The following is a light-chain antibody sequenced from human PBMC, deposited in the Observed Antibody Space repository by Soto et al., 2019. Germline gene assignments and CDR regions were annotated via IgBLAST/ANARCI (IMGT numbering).Light chain of an antibody. CDR2: DPS. J-gene: IGKJ1*01. CDR3: QQHNSYSRT. V-gene: IGKV1-5*01. Sequence: DIQMTQSPSTLSASVGDRVTITCRASQSISSWLAWYQQKPGKAPKLLIYDPSSLESGVPSRVSGSGSGPEFTLTISSLQPDDFATYYCQQHNSYSRTFGQGTKVEIK. CDR1: QSISSW.